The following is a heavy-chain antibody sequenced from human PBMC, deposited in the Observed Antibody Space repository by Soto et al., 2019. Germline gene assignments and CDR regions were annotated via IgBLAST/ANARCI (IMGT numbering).Heavy chain of an antibody. D-gene: IGHD1-26*01. Sequence: LRLSCAASGFTFSSYAMSWVRQAPGKGLEWVSAISGSGGSTYHADSVKGRFTISRDNSKNTLFLQMNNLRAEDTAVYYCAKDSPYSASYKEDAFDIWGQGTMVTVSS. CDR1: GFTFSSYA. V-gene: IGHV3-23*01. CDR3: AKDSPYSASYKEDAFDI. J-gene: IGHJ3*02. CDR2: ISGSGGST.